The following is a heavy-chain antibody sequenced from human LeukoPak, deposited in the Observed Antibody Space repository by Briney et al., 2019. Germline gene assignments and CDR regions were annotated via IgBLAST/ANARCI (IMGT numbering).Heavy chain of an antibody. V-gene: IGHV3-7*01. D-gene: IGHD6-13*01. CDR2: IKQDGSEK. J-gene: IGHJ4*02. CDR3: ARVGESWYLDY. Sequence: GGSLRLSCAASGFTFSNYWMSWVRQAPGKGLEWVANIKQDGSEKFYVDSVKGRFTISRDNAKNSLYLQMNSLRAEDTAVYYCARVGESWYLDYWGQGTLVTVSS. CDR1: GFTFSNYW.